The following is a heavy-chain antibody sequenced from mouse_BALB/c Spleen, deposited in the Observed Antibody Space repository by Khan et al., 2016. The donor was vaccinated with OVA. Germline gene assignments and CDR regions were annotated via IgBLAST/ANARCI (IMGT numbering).Heavy chain of an antibody. CDR2: ISPGRGDT. Sequence: QVQLQQSGAELARPGASVKLSCKASGYTYTDYYINWVKQRHGQGLEWIGEISPGRGDTYYNEKFKGKATMTADKSSSTAYMQLSSLTSEASVVYFCARRNYCGYTFAYWGQGTLVTVSA. V-gene: IGHV1-77*01. CDR1: GYTYTDYY. D-gene: IGHD1-2*01. J-gene: IGHJ3*01. CDR3: ARRNYCGYTFAY.